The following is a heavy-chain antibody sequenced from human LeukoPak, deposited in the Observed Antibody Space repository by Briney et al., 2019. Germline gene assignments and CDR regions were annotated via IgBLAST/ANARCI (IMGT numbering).Heavy chain of an antibody. J-gene: IGHJ4*02. CDR3: AREHMVRGVINR. D-gene: IGHD3-10*01. CDR2: IYSSGST. CDR1: GGSISNYY. V-gene: IGHV4-4*07. Sequence: SETLSLTCTVSGGSISNYYWSWIRQLAGKRLEWLGRIYSSGSTNYNPSLESRVTVSVDTSKNQFSLKLSSVTAADTAVYYCAREHMVRGVINRWGQGALVTVSS.